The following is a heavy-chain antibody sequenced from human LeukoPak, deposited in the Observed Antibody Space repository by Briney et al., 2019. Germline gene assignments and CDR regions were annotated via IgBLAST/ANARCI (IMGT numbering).Heavy chain of an antibody. CDR1: EYTFTGYY. V-gene: IGHV1-2*02. CDR3: ARDFSGSSWFDY. D-gene: IGHD6-13*01. Sequence: ASVKVSCKASEYTFTGYYMHWVRQAPGQGLEWMGWINPNSGGTNYAQKFQGRVTMTRDTSISTAYMDLSRLRSDDTAVYYCARDFSGSSWFDYWGQGTLVTVSS. CDR2: INPNSGGT. J-gene: IGHJ5*01.